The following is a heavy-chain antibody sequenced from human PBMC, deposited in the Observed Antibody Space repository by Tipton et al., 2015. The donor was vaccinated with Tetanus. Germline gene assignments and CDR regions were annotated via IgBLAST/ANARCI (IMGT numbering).Heavy chain of an antibody. Sequence: SLRLSCATSGLSFSGYGLHWLRQAPGKGLEWVALVAYDGNNKYYADSVTGRFSISRDDAKNTLYLQMNSLTADDTAVYYCVRGSSQWRGIDYWGQGTLVTVSS. CDR3: VRGSSQWRGIDY. V-gene: IGHV3-30-3*01. D-gene: IGHD6-19*01. J-gene: IGHJ4*02. CDR2: VAYDGNNK. CDR1: GLSFSGYG.